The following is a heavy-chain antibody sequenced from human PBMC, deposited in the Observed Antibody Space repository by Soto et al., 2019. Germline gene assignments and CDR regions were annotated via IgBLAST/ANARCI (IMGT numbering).Heavy chain of an antibody. CDR2: IYYSGST. CDR3: AARSYGDYIH. V-gene: IGHV4-59*08. D-gene: IGHD4-17*01. J-gene: IGHJ4*02. CDR1: GGSISSYY. Sequence: QVQLQESGPGLVKPSETLSLTCTVSGGSISSYYWSWIRQPPGKGLEWIGYIYYSGSTNYNPSLKSRVTISVDTSKNQFSLKLSSVTAADTAVYYCAARSYGDYIHWGQGTLVTVSS.